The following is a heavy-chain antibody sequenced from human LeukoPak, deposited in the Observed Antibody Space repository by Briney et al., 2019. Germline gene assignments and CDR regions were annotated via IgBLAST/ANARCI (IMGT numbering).Heavy chain of an antibody. V-gene: IGHV1-69*13. CDR3: ASFLVSGLDATNKYYYYYGMDV. CDR1: GGTFSNYG. CDR2: IIPIFGTT. Sequence: SVNVSFTASGGTFSNYGISWVRQAPGQGLEWMGGIIPIFGTTNYAQKFQGRVTITADESTSTAYMELSSPRSEDTAVYYCASFLVSGLDATNKYYYYYGMDVWGQGTTVTVSS. J-gene: IGHJ6*02. D-gene: IGHD2-15*01.